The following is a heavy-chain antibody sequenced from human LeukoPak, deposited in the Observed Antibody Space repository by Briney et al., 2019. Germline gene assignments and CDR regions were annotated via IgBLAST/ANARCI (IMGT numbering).Heavy chain of an antibody. CDR1: GDSVSRKSAG. CDR2: TYYRSRWYS. V-gene: IGHV6-1*01. D-gene: IGHD3-10*01. J-gene: IGHJ3*02. CDR3: ARGGLVRGSIDSLIAFDI. Sequence: SQTLSLTCAISGDSVSRKSAGWSWPRQSPSRGLEGLGMTYYRSRWYSDDDTSVKSQITLNPDTVNNQFSLKLNYVAPEDPAVYYCARGGLVRGSIDSLIAFDIWGQGIMVTVSS.